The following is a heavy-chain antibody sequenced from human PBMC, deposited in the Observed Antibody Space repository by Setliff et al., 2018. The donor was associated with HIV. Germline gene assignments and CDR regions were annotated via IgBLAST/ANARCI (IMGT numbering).Heavy chain of an antibody. Sequence: PGGSLRLSCAASGFTFDDYAMHWVRQAPGKGLEWVSGISWNSGSIGYADSVKGRFTISRDNAKNSLYLQMNSLRAEDTALYYCAKASISMITFGGVIVRPPVYFDYWGQGTLVTVSS. V-gene: IGHV3-9*01. CDR1: GFTFDDYA. J-gene: IGHJ4*02. CDR3: AKASISMITFGGVIVRPPVYFDY. D-gene: IGHD3-16*02. CDR2: ISWNSGSI.